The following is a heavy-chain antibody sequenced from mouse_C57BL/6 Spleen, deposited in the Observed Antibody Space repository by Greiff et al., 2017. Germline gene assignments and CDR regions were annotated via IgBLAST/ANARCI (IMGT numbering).Heavy chain of an antibody. CDR2: ISDGGSYT. D-gene: IGHD1-1*01. V-gene: IGHV5-4*01. Sequence: EVQVVESGGGLVKPGGSLKLSCAASGFTFSSYAMSWVRQTPEKRLEWVATISDGGSYTYYPDNVKGRFTISRDNAKNNLYLQMSDLRSEDTAMYYCARGNYGCDYWGQGTTLTVSS. CDR1: GFTFSSYA. CDR3: ARGNYGCDY. J-gene: IGHJ2*01.